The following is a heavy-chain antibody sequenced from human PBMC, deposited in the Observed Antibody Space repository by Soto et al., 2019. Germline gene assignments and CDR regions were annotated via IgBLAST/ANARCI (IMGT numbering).Heavy chain of an antibody. CDR3: ARGLGGRMDD. Sequence: QVQLVQSGAEVKKPGSSVRVSCKASGTIFSSYTISWVRQAPGQGLEWMGRIIPILGETNSAQKFQGRVTLTADTSTNTDYMQLNSLRLEDTAVYYCARGLGGRMDDWGQGTTVTVSS. J-gene: IGHJ6*02. CDR1: GTIFSSYT. D-gene: IGHD3-16*01. CDR2: IIPILGET. V-gene: IGHV1-69*08.